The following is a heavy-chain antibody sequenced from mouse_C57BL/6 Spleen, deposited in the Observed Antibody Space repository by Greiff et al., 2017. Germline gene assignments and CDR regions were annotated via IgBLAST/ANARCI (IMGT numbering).Heavy chain of an antibody. CDR1: GYSITSGYY. Sequence: EVQLVESGPGLVKPSQSLSLTCSVTGYSITSGYYWNWIRQFPGNKLEWMGYISYDGSNNYNPSLKNRISITRDTSKNQFFLKLNSVTTEDTATYYCAREGNWDKRNAMDYWGQGTSVTVSS. D-gene: IGHD4-1*01. CDR2: ISYDGSN. J-gene: IGHJ4*01. CDR3: AREGNWDKRNAMDY. V-gene: IGHV3-6*01.